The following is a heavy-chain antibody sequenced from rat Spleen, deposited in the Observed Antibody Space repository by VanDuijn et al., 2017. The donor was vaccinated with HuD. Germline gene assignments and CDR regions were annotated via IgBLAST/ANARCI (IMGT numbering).Heavy chain of an antibody. D-gene: IGHD1-4*01. Sequence: EVQLVESGGDLVQPGRSLKLSCAASGFTLSDYVMHWIRQAPTKGLEWVTSISPSGATTNYRDSVKGRFTISRDNARGTLYLQMDSLRSEDTATYYRATAGSRVSRFAYWGQGTLVTVSS. J-gene: IGHJ3*01. V-gene: IGHV5-19*01. CDR3: ATAGSRVSRFAY. CDR2: ISPSGATT. CDR1: GFTLSDYV.